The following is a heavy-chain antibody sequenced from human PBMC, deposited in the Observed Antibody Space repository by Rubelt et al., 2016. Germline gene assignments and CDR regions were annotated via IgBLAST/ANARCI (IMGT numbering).Heavy chain of an antibody. Sequence: QLQLQESGPGLVKPSETLSLTCTVSGGSISSSSYYWGWIRQPPGKGLEWIGSIYYSGSTYYNPSLKSLVTISVDTSKNQFSLKLSSVTAADTAVYYCAKLETYYYDGSGYYAIHYWGQGTLVTVSS. D-gene: IGHD3-22*01. CDR3: AKLETYYYDGSGYYAIHY. CDR1: GGSISSSSYY. V-gene: IGHV4-39*07. CDR2: IYYSGST. J-gene: IGHJ4*02.